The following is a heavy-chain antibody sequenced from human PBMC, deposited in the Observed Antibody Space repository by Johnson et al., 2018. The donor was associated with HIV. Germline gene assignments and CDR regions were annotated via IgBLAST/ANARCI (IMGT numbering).Heavy chain of an antibody. Sequence: QVQLVESGGGVVQPGRSLRLSCAASGFTFSSYAMHWVRQAPGKGLEWVAVISYDGNIKFYADYVKGRFSISRDNSKNTLFLDMNSLRAEDTAVYYCAKDVDASGSYQDAFDIWGQGTMVTVSS. V-gene: IGHV3-30-3*01. D-gene: IGHD1-26*01. CDR1: GFTFSSYA. CDR3: AKDVDASGSYQDAFDI. J-gene: IGHJ3*02. CDR2: ISYDGNIK.